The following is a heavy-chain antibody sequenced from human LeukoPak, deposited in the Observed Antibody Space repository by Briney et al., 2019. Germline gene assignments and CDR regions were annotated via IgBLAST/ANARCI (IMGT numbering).Heavy chain of an antibody. CDR3: ATDPHIEVEPIA. J-gene: IGHJ5*02. D-gene: IGHD2-2*01. V-gene: IGHV3-23*01. CDR1: GFTFSTYD. CDR2: ISGSGGTT. Sequence: PGGSLRLSCAASGFTFSTYDMMWVRQTPDSGLEWVSIISGSGGTTYYADSVKGRFTISRDNSKNTLYLEMNSLRADDTAVYYCATDPHIEVEPIAWGQGTLVTVSS.